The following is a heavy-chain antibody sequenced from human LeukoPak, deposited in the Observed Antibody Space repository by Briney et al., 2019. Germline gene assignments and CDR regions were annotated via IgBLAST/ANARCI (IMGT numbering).Heavy chain of an antibody. V-gene: IGHV4-38-2*01. CDR3: ASRYCSSISCPSVGAFDI. Sequence: PSETLSLTCAVSDYSISSTYYWGWIRQPPGKGLEWIGSIFHSGTTYYNPSLQSRVTISVDTSENQFSLRLSSGTAADTAVYYCASRYCSSISCPSVGAFDIWGQGTMVTVSS. J-gene: IGHJ3*02. D-gene: IGHD2-2*01. CDR1: DYSISSTYY. CDR2: IFHSGTT.